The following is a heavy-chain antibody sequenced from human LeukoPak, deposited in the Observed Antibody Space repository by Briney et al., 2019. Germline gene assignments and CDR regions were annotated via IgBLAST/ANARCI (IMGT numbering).Heavy chain of an antibody. Sequence: GGSLRLSCATSGFTVSSNYMSWVRQAPGKGLEWVSVIYPGGSTYYADSVKGRFTISRHNSENTLDLQMNSLRVEDTAVYYCARGPWAAAGGSIDGLDIWGQGTMVTVSS. CDR3: ARGPWAAAGGSIDGLDI. CDR1: GFTVSSNY. J-gene: IGHJ3*02. V-gene: IGHV3-53*04. D-gene: IGHD6-13*01. CDR2: IYPGGST.